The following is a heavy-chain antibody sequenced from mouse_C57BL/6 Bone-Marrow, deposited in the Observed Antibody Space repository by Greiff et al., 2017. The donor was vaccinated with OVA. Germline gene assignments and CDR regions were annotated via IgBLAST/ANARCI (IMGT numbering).Heavy chain of an antibody. Sequence: EVMLVESGGGLVKPGGSLKLSCAASGFTFSDYGMHWVRQAPEKGLEWVAYISSGSSTIYYADTVTGRFTISRDNAQNTLFLQMTSLRSEDTAMYYCARHGYYVAWFAYWGQGTLVTVSA. CDR3: ARHGYYVAWFAY. V-gene: IGHV5-17*01. D-gene: IGHD2-3*01. CDR1: GFTFSDYG. CDR2: ISSGSSTI. J-gene: IGHJ3*01.